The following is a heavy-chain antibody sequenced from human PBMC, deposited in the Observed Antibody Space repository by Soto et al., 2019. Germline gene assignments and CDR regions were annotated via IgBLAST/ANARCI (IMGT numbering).Heavy chain of an antibody. Sequence: QITLKESGPTLVRPTQTLTLTCAFSGFSLSTSGVGVCWIRQPPGQALEWLAVIYWDDSKHYSPSLRSRLTITKDTSKHQVVLTMTNMDPLDTGTYYSAPKGPEDWPLEYWGQGTLVTVSS. J-gene: IGHJ4*02. V-gene: IGHV2-5*02. CDR3: APKGPEDWPLEY. CDR2: IYWDDSK. D-gene: IGHD3-9*01. CDR1: GFSLSTSGVG.